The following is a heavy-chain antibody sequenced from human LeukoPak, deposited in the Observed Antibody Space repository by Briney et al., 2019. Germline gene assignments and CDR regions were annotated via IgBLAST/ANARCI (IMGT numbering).Heavy chain of an antibody. V-gene: IGHV3-23*01. J-gene: IGHJ4*02. CDR2: ISISGGTS. Sequence: GGSLRLSCAASGFIFSSYAMSWVRQAPGKGLGWVSSISISGGTSYYADSVKGRFTISRDNSGNTLYLQLRGLGAEDTATYYCAKVQMSTGWTFDFWGQGSLVTVSS. CDR1: GFIFSSYA. CDR3: AKVQMSTGWTFDF. D-gene: IGHD2-2*01.